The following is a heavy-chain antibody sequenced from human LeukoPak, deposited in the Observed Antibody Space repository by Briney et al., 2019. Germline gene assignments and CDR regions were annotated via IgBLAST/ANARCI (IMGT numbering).Heavy chain of an antibody. CDR3: ARDSNGGSYYGGGFDY. CDR1: GYTFTSYG. V-gene: IGHV1-18*01. D-gene: IGHD3-10*01. J-gene: IGHJ4*02. Sequence: ASVKVSCKASGYTFTSYGISWVRQAPGHGLEWMGWISGYNGNTNYAQKLQGRVTMTTDTTTGTAYIDLRSLRSDDTAVYYCARDSNGGSYYGGGFDYWGQGTLVTVSS. CDR2: ISGYNGNT.